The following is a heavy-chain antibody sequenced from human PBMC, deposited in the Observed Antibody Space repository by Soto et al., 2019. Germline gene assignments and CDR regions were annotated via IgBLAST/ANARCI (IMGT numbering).Heavy chain of an antibody. CDR3: ARGYGSGSQPIDY. CDR1: GGSISSYY. CDR2: IYYSGST. V-gene: IGHV4-59*12. Sequence: PSETLSLTCTVSGGSISSYYWSWIRQPPGKGLEWIGYIYYSGSTNYNPSLKSRVTISVDTSKNQFSLKLSSVTAADTAVYYCARGYGSGSQPIDYWGQGTLVTVSS. D-gene: IGHD3-10*01. J-gene: IGHJ4*02.